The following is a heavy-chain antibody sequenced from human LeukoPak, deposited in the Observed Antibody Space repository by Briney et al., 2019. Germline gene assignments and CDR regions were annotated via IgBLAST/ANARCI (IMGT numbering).Heavy chain of an antibody. J-gene: IGHJ4*02. D-gene: IGHD1-26*01. CDR1: GGSISGYY. Sequence: SETLSLTCTVSGGSISGYYWGWIRQPPGKGLEWIGSIYYSGSTYYNPSLKSRVTISVDTSKNQFSLKLSSVTAADTAVYYCARLSETIVGATETLDYWGQGTLVTVSS. CDR2: IYYSGST. CDR3: ARLSETIVGATETLDY. V-gene: IGHV4-39*01.